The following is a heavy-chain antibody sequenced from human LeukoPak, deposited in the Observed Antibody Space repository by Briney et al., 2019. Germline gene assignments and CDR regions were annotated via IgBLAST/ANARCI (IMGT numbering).Heavy chain of an antibody. V-gene: IGHV4-59*08. D-gene: IGHD1-26*01. CDR2: IYYSGST. CDR1: GGSISSYY. CDR3: ARQYSGSSPDY. Sequence: SETLSLTCTVSGGSISSYYWSWIRQPPGKGLEWIGYIYYSGSTNYNPSLKSRVTISVDTSKNQFSLKLNSVTAADTAVYYCARQYSGSSPDYWGQGTLVTVSS. J-gene: IGHJ4*02.